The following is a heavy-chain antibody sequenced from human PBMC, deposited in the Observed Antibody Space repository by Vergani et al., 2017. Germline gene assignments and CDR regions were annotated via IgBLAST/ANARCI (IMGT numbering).Heavy chain of an antibody. CDR3: ARGDYGILTGYRY. Sequence: VQSGDEVKKPGASVKVSCKTSGYTFSNYYMHWVRQAPGQGLEWMGIINPSGGHTNYTQKFQGRVTMTRDPSTSTVYMELSSLRSEDTAIYYCARGDYGILTGYRYWGQGTLVTVSA. V-gene: IGHV1-46*03. CDR1: GYTFSNYY. D-gene: IGHD3-9*01. CDR2: INPSGGHT. J-gene: IGHJ4*02.